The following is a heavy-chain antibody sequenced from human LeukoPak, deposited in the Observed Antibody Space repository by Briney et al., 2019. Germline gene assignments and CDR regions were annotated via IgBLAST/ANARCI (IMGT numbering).Heavy chain of an antibody. CDR1: GFTFSSYA. J-gene: IGHJ4*02. Sequence: GGSLRLSCAASGFTFSSYAMSWVRQAPGKGLEWVSAISGSGGSTYYADSVKGRFTISRDNSKNTLYLQMNSLRAEDTAVYYCAKDLEGSSWSSTFFFDYWGQGTLVTVSS. CDR2: ISGSGGST. CDR3: AKDLEGSSWSSTFFFDY. V-gene: IGHV3-23*01. D-gene: IGHD6-13*01.